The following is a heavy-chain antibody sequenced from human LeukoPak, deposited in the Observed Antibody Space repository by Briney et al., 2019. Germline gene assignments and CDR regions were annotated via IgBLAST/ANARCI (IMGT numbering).Heavy chain of an antibody. CDR2: IYPGGSDT. CDR3: VRQGYYYDSSAYYSIDY. J-gene: IGHJ4*02. V-gene: IGHV5-51*01. Sequence: GGSLKMSGKASGYNFSSYWIGWVRQMPGKGLEWVGIIYPGGSDTRYSPSFQGLVTISADESISTASLQWSSLKASDTAMYYCVRQGYYYDSSAYYSIDYWGQGTLVTVSS. D-gene: IGHD3-22*01. CDR1: GYNFSSYW.